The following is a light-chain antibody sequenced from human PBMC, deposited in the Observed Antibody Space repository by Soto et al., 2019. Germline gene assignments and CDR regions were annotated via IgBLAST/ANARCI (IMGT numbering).Light chain of an antibody. CDR3: QQYASSLT. Sequence: EIVLTQSPGSLSLSLGERATLSCRASQSVDSAFFAWYKQKPGQPPRLLMYGASRRATGIPDRFTGSGSGTDFTLTISRLEPEDFAVYYCQQYASSLTCVQGTKVEI. CDR2: GAS. CDR1: QSVDSAF. V-gene: IGKV3-20*01. J-gene: IGKJ1*01.